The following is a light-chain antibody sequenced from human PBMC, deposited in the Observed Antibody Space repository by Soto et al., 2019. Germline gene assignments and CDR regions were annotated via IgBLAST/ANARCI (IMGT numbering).Light chain of an antibody. CDR2: GAS. V-gene: IGKV3-15*01. CDR1: QSVSSN. J-gene: IGKJ1*01. Sequence: EIVMTQSPATLSVSPGERATLSCRASQSVSSNLAWYQQKAAQAPRLLIYGASTRATGIPARFSGSGSGTEFTLTISSLQSEDFAVYYCQQYNNWPPWTFGQGTKVEIK. CDR3: QQYNNWPPWT.